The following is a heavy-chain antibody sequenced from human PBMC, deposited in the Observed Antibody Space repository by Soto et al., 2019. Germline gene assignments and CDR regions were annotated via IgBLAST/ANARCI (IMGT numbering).Heavy chain of an antibody. J-gene: IGHJ4*02. CDR2: IFPLTDIP. CDR1: GGTFRNYP. Sequence: QVQLVQSGPEVKKPGSSVKVSCKASGGTFRNYPINWVRQAPGQGLEWMGSIFPLTDIPDYAQNFQARLPISADRSTSTAYMELNSLTSDDTAMYFCARGPLVVLNYFQSWGQGTLVTVSS. V-gene: IGHV1-69*02. CDR3: ARGPLVVLNYFQS.